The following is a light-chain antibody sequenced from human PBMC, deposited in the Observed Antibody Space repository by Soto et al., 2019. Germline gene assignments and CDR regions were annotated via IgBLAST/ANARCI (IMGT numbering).Light chain of an antibody. CDR1: SSDVGSYNL. V-gene: IGLV2-23*01. Sequence: QSVLTQPASVSGSPGPSITISCTGTSSDVGSYNLVSWYQQRPGKAPKLMIYEDSKRPSGVSNRFSGSKSGNTASLTISGLQSEDEADYWCSSYARSSTLVFGGGTQLTVL. CDR2: EDS. J-gene: IGLJ2*01. CDR3: SSYARSSTLV.